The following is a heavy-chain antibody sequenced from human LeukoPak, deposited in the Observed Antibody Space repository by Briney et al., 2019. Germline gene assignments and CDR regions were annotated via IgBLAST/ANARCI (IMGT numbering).Heavy chain of an antibody. CDR3: GGRNDGSGGSWYDP. D-gene: IGHD3-10*01. J-gene: IGHJ5*02. Sequence: PSETLSLTCTVFGGSTSRYYWSWIRQPAGKGLEWIGRFYSNEKTEYNPALKSRVSTSVDTSKNQFSLRLYSVTAADTAVHYCGGRNDGSGGSWYDPWGQGTLVTVSS. V-gene: IGHV4-4*07. CDR2: FYSNEKT. CDR1: GGSTSRYY.